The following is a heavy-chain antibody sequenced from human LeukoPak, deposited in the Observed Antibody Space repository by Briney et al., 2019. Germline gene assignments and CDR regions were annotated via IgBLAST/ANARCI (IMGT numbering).Heavy chain of an antibody. J-gene: IGHJ4*02. Sequence: GGSLRLSCAASGFTFSSYEMNWVRQAPGKGLEWVSYISSSGSTIYYADSVKGRFTISRDNAKNSLYLQMNSLRAEDTAVYYCTRVPDIVVVPAAISLDYWGQGTLVTVSS. D-gene: IGHD2-2*01. CDR2: ISSSGSTI. CDR1: GFTFSSYE. V-gene: IGHV3-48*03. CDR3: TRVPDIVVVPAAISLDY.